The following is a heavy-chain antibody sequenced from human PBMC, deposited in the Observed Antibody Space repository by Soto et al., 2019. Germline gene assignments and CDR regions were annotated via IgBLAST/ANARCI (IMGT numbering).Heavy chain of an antibody. D-gene: IGHD2-2*01. Sequence: EVQLVESGGGLVQPGGSLRLSCAASGFTVSSNYMSWVRQAPGKGLEWVSVIYSGGSTYYADSVKGRFTISRLNSKNTLYLQMNSLRAEDTAVYYWAREVGADAFDIWGQGTMVTVSS. V-gene: IGHV3-53*04. CDR3: AREVGADAFDI. CDR2: IYSGGST. CDR1: GFTVSSNY. J-gene: IGHJ3*02.